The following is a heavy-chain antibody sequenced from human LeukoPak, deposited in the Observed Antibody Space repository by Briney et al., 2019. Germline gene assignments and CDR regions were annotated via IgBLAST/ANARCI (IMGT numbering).Heavy chain of an antibody. D-gene: IGHD5-24*01. Sequence: SETLSLTCTVSGGSISSYYRSWIRQPPGKGLEWIGYIYYSGSTNYNPSLMSRVTISVDTSKNQFSLKLSSVTAADTAVYYCAREGRKMATIGRSAFDIWGQGTMVTVSS. CDR3: AREGRKMATIGRSAFDI. CDR2: IYYSGST. J-gene: IGHJ3*02. CDR1: GGSISSYY. V-gene: IGHV4-59*01.